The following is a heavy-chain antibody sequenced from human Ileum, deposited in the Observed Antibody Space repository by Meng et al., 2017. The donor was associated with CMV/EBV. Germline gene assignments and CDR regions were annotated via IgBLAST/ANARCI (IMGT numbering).Heavy chain of an antibody. Sequence: SETLSLTCTVSGASVSENYCSWIRQSPGKGLEWIGYISYGEFTNYNPSLRSRVSISVDTSKNQLSLTLTSVTAADAAIYYCARGSGYRIYDDWGQGTLVTVSS. CDR1: GASVSENY. CDR2: ISYGEFT. V-gene: IGHV4-59*02. CDR3: ARGSGYRIYDD. D-gene: IGHD4-11*01. J-gene: IGHJ4*02.